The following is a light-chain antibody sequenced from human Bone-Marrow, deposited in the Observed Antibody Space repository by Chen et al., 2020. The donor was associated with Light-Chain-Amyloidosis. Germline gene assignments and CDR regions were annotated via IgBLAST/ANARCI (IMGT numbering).Light chain of an antibody. V-gene: IGLV3-25*03. Sequence: SYELTQPPSVSVSPGQTARITCSGDDLPTKYAYWYQQKPGQAPVLVIHRDTDRPSGISERFSGSSSGTTATLTISGVQADDEADYHCQSADSSGTYEVIFGGGTKLTVL. CDR1: DLPTKY. CDR2: RDT. CDR3: QSADSSGTYEVI. J-gene: IGLJ2*01.